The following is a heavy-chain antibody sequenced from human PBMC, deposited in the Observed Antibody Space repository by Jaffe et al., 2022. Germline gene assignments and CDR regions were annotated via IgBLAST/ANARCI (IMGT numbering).Heavy chain of an antibody. CDR2: IYYSGST. Sequence: QLQLQESGPGLVKPSETLSLTCTVSGGSISSSSYYWGWIRQPPGKGLEWIGSIYYSGSTYYNPSLKSRVTISVDTSKNQFSLKLSSVTAADTAVYYCARHGSWGHSSSRQGYYYYYYMDVWGKGTTVTVSS. CDR1: GGSISSSSYY. D-gene: IGHD6-13*01. J-gene: IGHJ6*03. V-gene: IGHV4-39*01. CDR3: ARHGSWGHSSSRQGYYYYYYMDV.